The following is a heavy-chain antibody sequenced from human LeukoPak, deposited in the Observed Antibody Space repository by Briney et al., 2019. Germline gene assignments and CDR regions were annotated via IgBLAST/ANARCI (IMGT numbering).Heavy chain of an antibody. J-gene: IGHJ6*02. CDR1: GFTFSTYG. CDR2: IPYDGSNK. D-gene: IGHD1-26*01. V-gene: IGHV3-30*18. Sequence: PGRSLRLSCAASGFTFSTYGFHWVRQAPGKGLEWVAVIPYDGSNKYYADSVKGRFTISRDNSKNTLYLQMNTLRAEDTAVYYCAKEVGYGMDVWGQGTTVTVSS. CDR3: AKEVGYGMDV.